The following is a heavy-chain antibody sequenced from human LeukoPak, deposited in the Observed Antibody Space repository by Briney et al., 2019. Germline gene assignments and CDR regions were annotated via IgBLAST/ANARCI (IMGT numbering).Heavy chain of an antibody. CDR2: INPNTGDT. CDR3: VVFFYDGSGYFYDVDY. V-gene: IGHV1-2*06. D-gene: IGHD3-22*01. J-gene: IGHJ4*01. CDR1: GYTFTGNH. Sequence: ASVKVSCKASGYTFTGNHLHWVRQAPGQGPEWLGRINPNTGDTNYAQNFQGRVTLTRDTSISAAFMELSRLRHDDTAIYYCVVFFYDGSGYFYDVDYWGQGTRVTVSS.